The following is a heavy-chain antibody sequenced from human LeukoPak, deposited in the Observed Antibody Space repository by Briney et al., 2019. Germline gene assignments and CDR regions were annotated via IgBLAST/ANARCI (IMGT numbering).Heavy chain of an antibody. CDR2: IYHSGST. J-gene: IGHJ4*02. V-gene: IGHV4-38-2*01. CDR3: ARLPGIVGERFDY. CDR1: GYSISSGYH. D-gene: IGHD1-26*01. Sequence: SETLSLTCAVSGYSISSGYHWGWIRQPPGKGLEWIGSIYHSGSTYYNPSLKSRVTISVDTSKNQFSLKLSSVTAADTAVYYCARLPGIVGERFDYWGQGTLVTVSS.